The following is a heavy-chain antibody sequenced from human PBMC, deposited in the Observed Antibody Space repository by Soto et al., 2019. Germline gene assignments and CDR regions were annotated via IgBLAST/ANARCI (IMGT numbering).Heavy chain of an antibody. CDR3: ANLWGDGYNLGQDYNGMDV. Sequence: QVQMVESGGGVVQPGRSLRLSCAASGFSFENYGMHWVRQAPGRGLEWVAIIWYDGSLQYYAAAVKVRFTISRDNSKNTLYLEMNSLRAEDTAVYYCANLWGDGYNLGQDYNGMDVWGQGTTVIVSS. J-gene: IGHJ6*02. CDR1: GFSFENYG. D-gene: IGHD5-12*01. CDR2: IWYDGSLQ. V-gene: IGHV3-33*06.